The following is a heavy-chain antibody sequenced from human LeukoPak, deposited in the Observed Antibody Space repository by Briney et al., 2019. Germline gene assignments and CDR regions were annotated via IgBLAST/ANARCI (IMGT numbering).Heavy chain of an antibody. J-gene: IGHJ3*02. D-gene: IGHD2-15*01. CDR2: INHSGST. Sequence: SETLSLTCAVYGGSFSGYYWSWIRQPPGKGLEWIGEINHSGSTNYNPSLKSRVTISVDTSKNQFSLKLSSVTAADTAVYYCARGAVVGAFDIWGQGTMVTVSS. CDR3: ARGAVVGAFDI. V-gene: IGHV4-34*01. CDR1: GGSFSGYY.